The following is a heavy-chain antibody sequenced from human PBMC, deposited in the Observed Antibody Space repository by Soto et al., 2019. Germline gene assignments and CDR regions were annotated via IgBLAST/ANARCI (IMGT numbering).Heavy chain of an antibody. D-gene: IGHD3-10*01. CDR3: ASPRGAAYYYYYMDV. CDR1: GFTFSGSA. CDR2: IRSKANSYAT. V-gene: IGHV3-73*01. Sequence: PGGSLRLSCAASGFTFSGSAMHWVRQASGKGLEWVGRIRSKANSYATAYAASVKGRFTISRDDSKNTAYLQMNSLKTEDTAVYYCASPRGAAYYYYYMDVWGKGPTVTVSS. J-gene: IGHJ6*03.